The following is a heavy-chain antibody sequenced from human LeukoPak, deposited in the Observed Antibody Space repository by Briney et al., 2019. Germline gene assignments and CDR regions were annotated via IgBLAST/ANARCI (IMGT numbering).Heavy chain of an antibody. V-gene: IGHV6-1*01. J-gene: IGHJ3*02. Sequence: SQTLSLTCAISGDSVSSNSAAWNWIRQSPSRGPEWLGRTYYRSKWYNDYAVSVKSRITINPDTSKNQFSLQLNSVTPEDTAVYYCARIYCSSTSCHDAFDIWGQGTMVTVSS. CDR1: GDSVSSNSAA. D-gene: IGHD2-2*01. CDR2: TYYRSKWYN. CDR3: ARIYCSSTSCHDAFDI.